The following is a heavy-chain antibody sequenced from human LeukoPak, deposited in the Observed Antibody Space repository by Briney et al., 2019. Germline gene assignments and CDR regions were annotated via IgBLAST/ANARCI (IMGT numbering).Heavy chain of an antibody. J-gene: IGHJ3*02. CDR1: GGSISSGDYY. Sequence: SETLSLTCTVSGGSISSGDYYWSWIRQPPGKGLEWIGYIYYSGSTYYNPSLKSRVTISVDTSKNQFSLKLSSVTAADTAVYYCARARGATIFQSAFDIWGQGTMVTVSS. CDR2: IYYSGST. D-gene: IGHD5-24*01. CDR3: ARARGATIFQSAFDI. V-gene: IGHV4-30-4*01.